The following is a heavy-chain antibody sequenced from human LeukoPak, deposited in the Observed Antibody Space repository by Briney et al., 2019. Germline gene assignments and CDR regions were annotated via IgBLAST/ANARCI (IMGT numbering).Heavy chain of an antibody. CDR1: GFTFRSYE. D-gene: IGHD2-15*01. CDR3: TRGGYCSGGSCYGSFDI. J-gene: IGHJ3*02. Sequence: PGGSLRLSCTASGFTFRSYEINWVRQAPGKGLEWVSYISSSSNTIYYADSVKGRFTISRDNAKNSLYLHMNSLRAEDTAVYYCTRGGYCSGGSCYGSFDIWGQGTMVTVSP. V-gene: IGHV3-48*03. CDR2: ISSSSNTI.